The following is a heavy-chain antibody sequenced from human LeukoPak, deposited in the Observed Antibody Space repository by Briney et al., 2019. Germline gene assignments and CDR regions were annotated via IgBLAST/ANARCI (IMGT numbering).Heavy chain of an antibody. Sequence: SETLSLTCSVSGGSIRSYYWSWIRQPPGKGLEWIGYIFYSGRTSYNPSLRSRVTISVDTSKNHFSLTLSSVTAADTAVYYCARGQKYIYGYTVTELGSRYFDYWGQGTLVTVSS. CDR1: GGSIRSYY. CDR3: ARGQKYIYGYTVTELGSRYFDY. V-gene: IGHV4-59*01. J-gene: IGHJ4*02. D-gene: IGHD5-18*01. CDR2: IFYSGRT.